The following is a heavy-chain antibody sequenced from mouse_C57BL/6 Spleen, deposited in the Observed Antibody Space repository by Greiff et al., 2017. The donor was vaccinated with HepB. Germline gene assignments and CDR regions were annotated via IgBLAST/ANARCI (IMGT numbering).Heavy chain of an antibody. Sequence: EVKLMESGGDLVKPGGSLKLSCAASGFTFSSYGMSWVRQTPDKRLEWVATISSGGSYTYYPDSVKGRFNISRDNAKNTLYLQMSSLKSEETAMYYWERRDYDAGYWGQGTLVTVSA. J-gene: IGHJ3*01. D-gene: IGHD2-4*01. V-gene: IGHV5-6*02. CDR3: ERRDYDAGY. CDR2: ISSGGSYT. CDR1: GFTFSSYG.